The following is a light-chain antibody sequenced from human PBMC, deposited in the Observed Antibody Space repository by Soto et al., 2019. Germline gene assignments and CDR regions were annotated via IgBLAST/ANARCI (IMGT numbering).Light chain of an antibody. Sequence: QSALAQPPSVSGSPGQSVAISCTGTSSDVGSYNRVAWYQQPPGTAPKLIIYDVTNRPSGVPDRCSGSKSGNTASLTISGLQAEDEADYYCNSFTTSSTYVFGTGTKVTVL. V-gene: IGLV2-18*02. CDR1: SSDVGSYNR. CDR2: DVT. CDR3: NSFTTSSTYV. J-gene: IGLJ1*01.